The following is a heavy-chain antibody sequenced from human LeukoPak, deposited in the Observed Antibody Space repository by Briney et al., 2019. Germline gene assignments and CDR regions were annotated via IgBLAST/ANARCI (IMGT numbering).Heavy chain of an antibody. J-gene: IGHJ3*02. D-gene: IGHD2-2*03. CDR1: GFTFSSYG. CDR3: AKAMDIVVVPAAISI. Sequence: SGGSLRLSCAASGFTFSSYGMHWVRQAPGKGLEWVAFIRYDGSNKYYADSVKGRFTISRDNSKNMLYLQMNSLRAEDTAVYYCAKAMDIVVVPAAISIWGQGTMVTVSS. CDR2: IRYDGSNK. V-gene: IGHV3-30*02.